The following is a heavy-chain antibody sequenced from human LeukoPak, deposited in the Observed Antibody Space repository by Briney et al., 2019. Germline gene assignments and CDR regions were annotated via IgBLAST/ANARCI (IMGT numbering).Heavy chain of an antibody. Sequence: SETLSLTCAVYGGSFSGYYWSWICQPSGKGLEWIGEINHSGSTNYNPSLKSRVAISVDTSKNQFSLKLSSVTAADTAVYYCARTRLLYYDFWSGYLNAWGQGTLVTVSS. CDR1: GGSFSGYY. J-gene: IGHJ5*02. CDR2: INHSGST. V-gene: IGHV4-34*01. CDR3: ARTRLLYYDFWSGYLNA. D-gene: IGHD3-3*01.